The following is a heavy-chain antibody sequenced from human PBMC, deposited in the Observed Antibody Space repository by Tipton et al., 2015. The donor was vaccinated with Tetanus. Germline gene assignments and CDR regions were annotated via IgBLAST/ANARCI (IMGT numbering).Heavy chain of an antibody. J-gene: IGHJ4*02. D-gene: IGHD3-16*01. CDR1: GYTFSIYG. Sequence: QLVQSGAEVKKPGASVKVSCKTSGYTFSIYGISWVRQAPGKGLEWVSTISFSGVTTFYADSVRGRFTISRDNSNNTLFLQMNSLRTEDTAVYYTVPHYGRGYVSGPWSGLDYWSQGALVTVSS. CDR2: ISFSGVTT. CDR3: VPHYGRGYVSGPWSGLDY. V-gene: IGHV3-23*04.